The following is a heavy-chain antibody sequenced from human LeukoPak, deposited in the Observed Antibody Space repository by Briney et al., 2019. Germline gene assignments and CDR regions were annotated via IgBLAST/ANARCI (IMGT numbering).Heavy chain of an antibody. D-gene: IGHD3-22*01. CDR2: ISNTGSAI. V-gene: IGHV3-11*01. Sequence: GGSLRLSCAASGFTFSDYYMNWIRQAPGKGLEWVSYISNTGSAIYYADSVKGRFTISRDNARNSLSLQMNSLGTEDTAVYYCARDITTYHYYSGGYYYVRGAYYYYGMDVWGQGTTVTVSS. CDR3: ARDITTYHYYSGGYYYVRGAYYYYGMDV. CDR1: GFTFSDYY. J-gene: IGHJ6*02.